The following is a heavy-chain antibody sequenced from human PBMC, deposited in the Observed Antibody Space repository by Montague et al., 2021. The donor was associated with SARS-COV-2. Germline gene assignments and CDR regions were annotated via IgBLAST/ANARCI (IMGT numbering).Heavy chain of an antibody. CDR3: ARGQVTISGVLIFIPAAGHLGG. J-gene: IGHJ3*01. D-gene: IGHD3-3*01. CDR1: SGSVSDFY. V-gene: IGHV4-34*01. CDR2: INRTGSA. Sequence: SETLSLTCAVYSGSVSDFYWTWIRQSPGKGLEWIGEINRTGSATYNPYLKGRVTLSRDTSKNQISLKLQSVTPADTAVYYCARGQVTISGVLIFIPAAGHLGGWGQGTSVTVSS.